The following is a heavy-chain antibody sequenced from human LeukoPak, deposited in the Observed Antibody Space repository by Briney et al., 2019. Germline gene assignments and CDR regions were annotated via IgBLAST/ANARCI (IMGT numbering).Heavy chain of an antibody. CDR2: IYYSGTT. J-gene: IGHJ5*02. V-gene: IGHV4-59*08. CDR3: ARTYSRSSYWFDP. Sequence: SETLSLTCTVSGGSISTYHWSWIRQPPRKGMEWIGFIYYSGTTNYSPSLKSRVTISVDTSMKQFSRKLGSVTAADTAVYYCARTYSRSSYWFDPWGQGTLVTVSS. D-gene: IGHD6-6*01. CDR1: GGSISTYH.